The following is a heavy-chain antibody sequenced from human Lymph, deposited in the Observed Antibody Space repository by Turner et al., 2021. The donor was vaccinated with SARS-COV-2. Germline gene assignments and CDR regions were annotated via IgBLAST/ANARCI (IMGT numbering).Heavy chain of an antibody. Sequence: ELQLVETGGGLIQPGGSLSLSCAASGLTVSSNYMTWVRQAPGKGLEWVSVIYSGGSTFYADSVKGRFTISRDNSKNTLYLQMNSLRAEDTAVYYCARDLVVYGMDVWGQGTTVTVSS. D-gene: IGHD3-10*01. V-gene: IGHV3-53*02. CDR3: ARDLVVYGMDV. J-gene: IGHJ6*02. CDR1: GLTVSSNY. CDR2: IYSGGST.